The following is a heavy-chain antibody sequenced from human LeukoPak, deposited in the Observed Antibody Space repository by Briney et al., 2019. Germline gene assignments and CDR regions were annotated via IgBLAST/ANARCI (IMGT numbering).Heavy chain of an antibody. CDR1: GFTVSSNY. Sequence: QSGGSLRLSCAASGFTVSSNYMTWVRQAPGKGLEWVSVIYSGGSTYYADSVKGRFTISRDDSKNTLYLQMNSLRAEDTALYYCAKATRDSSGYYYFDYWGQGTLVTVSS. D-gene: IGHD3-22*01. CDR2: IYSGGST. J-gene: IGHJ4*02. CDR3: AKATRDSSGYYYFDY. V-gene: IGHV3-53*05.